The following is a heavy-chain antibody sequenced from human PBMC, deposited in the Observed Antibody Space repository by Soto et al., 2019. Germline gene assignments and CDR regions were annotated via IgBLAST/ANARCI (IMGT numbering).Heavy chain of an antibody. V-gene: IGHV3-30-3*01. Sequence: GSLRLSCAASGFTFSSYAMHWVRQAPGKGLEWVAVISYDGSNKYYADSVKGRFTISRDNSKNTLYLQMNSLRAEDTAVYYCCSVTSFDYWGQGTLVTVSS. CDR1: GFTFSSYA. CDR2: ISYDGSNK. J-gene: IGHJ4*02. D-gene: IGHD4-4*01. CDR3: CSVTSFDY.